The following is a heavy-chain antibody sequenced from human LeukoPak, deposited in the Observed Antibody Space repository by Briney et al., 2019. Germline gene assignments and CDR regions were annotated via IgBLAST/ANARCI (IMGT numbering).Heavy chain of an antibody. V-gene: IGHV4-34*01. D-gene: IGHD2-2*01. J-gene: IGHJ6*03. Sequence: SETLSLTCAVYGGSFSGYYWSWIRQPPGKGLEWIGEINHSGSTNYNPSLKSRVTISVDTSKNQFSLKLSSVTAADTAVYYCARVIRYCSSTSCYPLYYSYYYMDVWGKGTTVTVSS. CDR3: ARVIRYCSSTSCYPLYYSYYYMDV. CDR1: GGSFSGYY. CDR2: INHSGST.